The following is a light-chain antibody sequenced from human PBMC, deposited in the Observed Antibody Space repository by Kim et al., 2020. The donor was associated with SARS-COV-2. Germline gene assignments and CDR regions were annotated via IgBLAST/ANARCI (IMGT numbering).Light chain of an antibody. CDR2: GKN. CDR1: SLRSYY. V-gene: IGLV3-19*01. J-gene: IGLJ2*01. Sequence: SSELTQDPAVSVALGQTVRITCQGDSLRSYYATWYQQKPGQAPILVIYGKNNRPSGNPDRFSGPSSGNTASLTITGTQAGDEADYYCNSRDSNDNVVFGGGTQLTVL. CDR3: NSRDSNDNVV.